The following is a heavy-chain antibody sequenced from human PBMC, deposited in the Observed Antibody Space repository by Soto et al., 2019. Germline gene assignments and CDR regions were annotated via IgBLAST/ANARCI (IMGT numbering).Heavy chain of an antibody. D-gene: IGHD3-9*01. Sequence: PGGSLRLSCAASGFTFSSYSMNWVRQAPGKGLEWVSSISSSSSYIYYADSVKGRFTISRDNAKNSLYLQMNSLRAEDTAVYYCARDLLRYFDWLPTHYYYYGMDVWGQGTTVTV. CDR1: GFTFSSYS. J-gene: IGHJ6*02. CDR2: ISSSSSYI. V-gene: IGHV3-21*01. CDR3: ARDLLRYFDWLPTHYYYYGMDV.